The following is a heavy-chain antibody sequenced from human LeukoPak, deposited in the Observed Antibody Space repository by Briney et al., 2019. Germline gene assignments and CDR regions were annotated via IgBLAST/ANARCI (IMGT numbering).Heavy chain of an antibody. CDR2: IYTSGST. V-gene: IGHV4-61*02. CDR3: AGTSWGPGTDFDY. D-gene: IGHD7-27*01. CDR1: GGSISSGGYY. Sequence: SETLSLTCTVSGGSISSGGYYWSWIRQPAGKGLEWIGRIYTSGSTNYNPSLKSRVTMSVDTSKNQFSLKLSSVTAADTAVYYCAGTSWGPGTDFDYWGQGTLVTVSS. J-gene: IGHJ4*02.